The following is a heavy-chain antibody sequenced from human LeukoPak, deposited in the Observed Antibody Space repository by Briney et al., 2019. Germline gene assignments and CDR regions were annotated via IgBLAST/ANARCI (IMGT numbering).Heavy chain of an antibody. Sequence: PSETLSLTCTVSGGSISSYYWSWIRQPPGKGLEWIGYIYYSGSTNYNPSLKSRVTISVDTSKNQFSLKLSSVTAADTAVYYCARGTPHMIVVVMGASDIWGQGTMVTVSS. V-gene: IGHV4-59*01. J-gene: IGHJ3*02. CDR1: GGSISSYY. CDR2: IYYSGST. CDR3: ARGTPHMIVVVMGASDI. D-gene: IGHD3-22*01.